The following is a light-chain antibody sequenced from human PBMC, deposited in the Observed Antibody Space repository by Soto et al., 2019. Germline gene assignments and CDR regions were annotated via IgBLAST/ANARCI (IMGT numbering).Light chain of an antibody. CDR1: SSDIGSYNL. CDR3: CSYAASSTFNWV. J-gene: IGLJ3*02. Sequence: SALTQPASVSGSPGQSITISCTGTSSDIGSYNLVSWYQQHPGKAPKVIIYEGSNRPSGVSNRFSASKSGNKASLTISGLQAEDEADYYCCSYAASSTFNWVFGGGTKVTVL. CDR2: EGS. V-gene: IGLV2-23*03.